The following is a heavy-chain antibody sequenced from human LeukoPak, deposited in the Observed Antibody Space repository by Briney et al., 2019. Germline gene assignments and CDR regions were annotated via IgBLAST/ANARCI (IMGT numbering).Heavy chain of an antibody. CDR3: ARDELDGGNPYYFDY. Sequence: GGSLRLSCAASGFIFTTYWMHWVRQAPGKGLVWVARINTDGSSTYYADSVKGRFTISRDNSKNTLYLQMNSLRAEDTAVYYCARDELDGGNPYYFDYWGQGTLVTVSS. CDR1: GFIFTTYW. D-gene: IGHD4-23*01. CDR2: INTDGSST. J-gene: IGHJ4*02. V-gene: IGHV3-74*01.